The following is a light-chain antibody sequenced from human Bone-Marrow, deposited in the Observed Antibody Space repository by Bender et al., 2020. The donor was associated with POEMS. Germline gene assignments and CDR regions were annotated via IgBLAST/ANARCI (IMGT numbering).Light chain of an antibody. CDR2: DVN. CDR1: TIDVGGYNF. Sequence: QSALTQPRSVSGSPGQSVTISCTGSTIDVGGYNFVSWYQHHPGKAPKLIIYDVNERPSGVPDRFSGSKSGDTASLTISGLQAEDEADYYCQSYDSSLGLFGGGTKLTVL. CDR3: QSYDSSLGL. V-gene: IGLV2-11*01. J-gene: IGLJ2*01.